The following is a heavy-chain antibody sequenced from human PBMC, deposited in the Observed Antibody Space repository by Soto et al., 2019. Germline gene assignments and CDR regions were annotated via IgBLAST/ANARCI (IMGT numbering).Heavy chain of an antibody. CDR1: GFTFSSYA. Sequence: GGSLRLSCAASGFTFSSYAMSWVRQAPGKGLEWVSRISGSGASTYYADSVKGRFTISRDNSKNTLYLQMNSLRAEDTAVYYCAKRYCSGGSCYSLRADFQHWGQGTLVTVSS. J-gene: IGHJ1*01. CDR2: ISGSGAST. D-gene: IGHD2-15*01. CDR3: AKRYCSGGSCYSLRADFQH. V-gene: IGHV3-23*01.